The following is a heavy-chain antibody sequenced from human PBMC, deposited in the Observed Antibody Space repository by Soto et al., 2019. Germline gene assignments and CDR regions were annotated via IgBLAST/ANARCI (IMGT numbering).Heavy chain of an antibody. CDR2: ISSRSSVI. CDR3: LRGGRGYTKDDTLDI. CDR1: DSTFSSYS. Sequence: EVQLVESGGGLVKPGESLRLSCVASDSTFSSYSMNWVRQAPGRGLEWVSSISSRSSVIFYAESMRGRFTISRDNANNSLYRQMNSLSAEDTAVYYCLRGGRGYTKDDTLDIWGQGTMVTVSS. J-gene: IGHJ3*02. D-gene: IGHD2-2*02. V-gene: IGHV3-21*01.